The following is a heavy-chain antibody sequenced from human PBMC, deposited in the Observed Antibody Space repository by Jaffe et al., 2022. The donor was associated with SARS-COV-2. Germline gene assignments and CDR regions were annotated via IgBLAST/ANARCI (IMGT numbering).Heavy chain of an antibody. CDR1: GYSFTSYW. CDR3: ASSSNPQNPSYYYYGMDV. CDR2: IYPGDSDT. D-gene: IGHD6-13*01. V-gene: IGHV5-51*01. J-gene: IGHJ6*02. Sequence: EVQLVQSGAEVKKPGESLKISCKGSGYSFTSYWIGWVRQMPGKGLEWMGIIYPGDSDTRYSPSFQGQVTISADKSISTAYLQWSSLKASDTAMYYCASSSNPQNPSYYYYGMDVWGQGTTVTVSS.